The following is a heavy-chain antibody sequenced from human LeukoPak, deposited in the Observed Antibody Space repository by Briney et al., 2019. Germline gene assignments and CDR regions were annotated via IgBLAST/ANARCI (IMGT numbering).Heavy chain of an antibody. V-gene: IGHV3-21*01. CDR3: AREAAVAVFDY. D-gene: IGHD6-19*01. CDR1: GFTFRTYT. J-gene: IGHJ4*02. CDR2: ISSTSSYI. Sequence: GGSLRLSCAASGFTFRTYTMNWVRQAPGKGLQWVSSISSTSSYIYYADSVKGRFTISRDNAKNSLYLQLNSLRAEDTAVYYCAREAAVAVFDYWGQGTLVTVSS.